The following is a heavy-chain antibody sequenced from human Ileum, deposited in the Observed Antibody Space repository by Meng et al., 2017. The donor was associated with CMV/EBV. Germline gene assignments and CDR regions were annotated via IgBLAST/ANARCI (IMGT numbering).Heavy chain of an antibody. Sequence: QVLLQQWGAEVLKPSETLSLTHTVSADSFTGYHWTWIRQPPGKGPEWIGEINYRGSIHYNPSLESRVTISLDMSTNQLSLKLNSVTAADTAVYYCVRGNWVSDFWGQGTLVTVSS. D-gene: IGHD7-27*01. J-gene: IGHJ4*02. CDR1: ADSFTGYH. CDR3: VRGNWVSDF. V-gene: IGHV4-34*01. CDR2: INYRGSI.